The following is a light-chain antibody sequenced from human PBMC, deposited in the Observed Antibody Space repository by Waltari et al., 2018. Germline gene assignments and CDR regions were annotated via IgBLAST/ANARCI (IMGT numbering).Light chain of an antibody. CDR1: QSLNRA. CDR3: QHYLRLPVA. J-gene: IGKJ1*01. Sequence: LSLSPGERATLSCRASQSLNRALAWYQQKPGQAPRLLIYGVSTRATGIPDRFSGSGSGADFSLTITRLEPEDFAVYYCQHYLRLPVAFGQGTKVDIK. CDR2: GVS. V-gene: IGKV3-20*01.